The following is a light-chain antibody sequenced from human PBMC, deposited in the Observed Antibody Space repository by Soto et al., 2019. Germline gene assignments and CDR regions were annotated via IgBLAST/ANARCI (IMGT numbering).Light chain of an antibody. J-gene: IGKJ1*01. CDR1: QDIRND. Sequence: AIQMTQSPSSLSVSVRDRVTITCRASQDIRNDLHWYQQKPGEAPNLLIYAATTFQSGVPSRFSGSGSGTHFTRNISSLQPEDLATYFCLQDNSYPWTFGQGTKVDIK. CDR3: LQDNSYPWT. V-gene: IGKV1-6*01. CDR2: AAT.